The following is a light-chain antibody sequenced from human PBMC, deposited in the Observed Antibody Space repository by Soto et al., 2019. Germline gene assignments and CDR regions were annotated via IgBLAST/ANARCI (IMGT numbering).Light chain of an antibody. J-gene: IGKJ3*01. V-gene: IGKV4-1*01. Sequence: DIVMTQSPDSLAVSLGERATINCKSSQSVLYSSNNKNYLAWYQQKPGQPPKLLIYWASTRESGVPDRFSGSGSCTDFTLTISSLQAEDVAVYYCQQYYNTPFTFGPGTKVDIK. CDR1: QSVLYSSNNKNY. CDR3: QQYYNTPFT. CDR2: WAS.